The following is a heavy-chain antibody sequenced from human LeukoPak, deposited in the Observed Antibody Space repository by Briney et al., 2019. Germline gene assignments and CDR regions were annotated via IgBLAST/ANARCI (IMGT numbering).Heavy chain of an antibody. CDR2: ISGSGGST. CDR1: GFTFSSYA. D-gene: IGHD3-10*01. CDR3: AKVGDYGSGSYYGYEYFQH. V-gene: IGHV3-23*01. Sequence: GGSLRLSCAASGFTFSSYAMSWVRQAPGKGLEWVSAISGSGGSTYYADSVKGRFTISRDNSKNTLYPQMNSLRAEDTAVYYCAKVGDYGSGSYYGYEYFQHWGQGTLVTVSS. J-gene: IGHJ1*01.